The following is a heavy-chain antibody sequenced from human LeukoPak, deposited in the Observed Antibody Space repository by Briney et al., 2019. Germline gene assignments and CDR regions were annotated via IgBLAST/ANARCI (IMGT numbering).Heavy chain of an antibody. V-gene: IGHV4-31*03. CDR2: IYYSGST. CDR1: GGSISSGGYY. Sequence: SETLSLTCTVSGGSISSGGYYWSWIRQHPGKGLEWIGYIYYSGSTYYNPSLKSRVTISVDTSKNQFSLKLSSVTAADTAVYYCAREYLYAFDIWGQGTMATVSS. J-gene: IGHJ3*02. CDR3: AREYLYAFDI.